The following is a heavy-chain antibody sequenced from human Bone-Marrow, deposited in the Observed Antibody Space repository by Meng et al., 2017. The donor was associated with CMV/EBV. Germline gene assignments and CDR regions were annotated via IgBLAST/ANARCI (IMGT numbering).Heavy chain of an antibody. CDR1: GFTFSSYG. D-gene: IGHD3-3*01. CDR3: AKELLTYYDFWSGYGMDV. CDR2: IWYDGSNK. V-gene: IGHV3-33*06. Sequence: GGSLRLSCAASGFTFSSYGMHWVRQAPGKGLEWVAVIWYDGSNKYYADSVKGRFTISRDNSKTTLYLQMNSLRAEDTAVYYCAKELLTYYDFWSGYGMDVWGQGTTVTVSS. J-gene: IGHJ6*01.